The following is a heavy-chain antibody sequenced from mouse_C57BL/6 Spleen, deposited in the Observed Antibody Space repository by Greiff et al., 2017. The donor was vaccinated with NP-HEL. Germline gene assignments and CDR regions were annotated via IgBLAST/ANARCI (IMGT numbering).Heavy chain of an antibody. V-gene: IGHV10-1*01. J-gene: IGHJ4*01. CDR3: VRHGGPLIAMDY. D-gene: IGHD3-1*01. CDR1: GFSFNTYA. CDR2: IRSKSNNYAT. Sequence: EVNLVESGGGLVQPKGSLKLSCAASGFSFNTYAMNWVRQAPGKGLEWVARIRSKSNNYATYYADSVKDRFTISRDDSESMLYLQMNNLKTEDTAMYYCVRHGGPLIAMDYWGQGTSVTVSS.